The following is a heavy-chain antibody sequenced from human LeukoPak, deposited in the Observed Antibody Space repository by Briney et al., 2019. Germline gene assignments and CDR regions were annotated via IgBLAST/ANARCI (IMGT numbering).Heavy chain of an antibody. CDR1: EFTVGSNY. CDR3: ARSLTMVRGYDY. V-gene: IGHV3-66*01. Sequence: GGSLRLSCAASEFTVGSNYMTWVRQAPGKGLEWVSLIYSGGSTYYADSVKGRFTISRDNSKNTLYLQMNSLRAEDTAVYYCARSLTMVRGYDYWGQGTLVTVSS. D-gene: IGHD3-10*01. CDR2: IYSGGST. J-gene: IGHJ4*02.